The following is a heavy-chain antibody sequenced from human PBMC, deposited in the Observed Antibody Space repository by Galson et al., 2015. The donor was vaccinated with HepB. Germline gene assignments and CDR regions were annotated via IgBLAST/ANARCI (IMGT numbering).Heavy chain of an antibody. V-gene: IGHV3-21*01. CDR1: GFTFSSYS. CDR3: ARAYVGGDNWFDP. D-gene: IGHD4-23*01. Sequence: SLRLSCAASGFTFSSYSMNWVRQAPGKGLEWVSSISSSSSYIYYADSVKGRFTISRDNAKNSLYLQMDSLRAEDTAVYYCARAYVGGDNWFDPWGQGTLVTVSS. J-gene: IGHJ5*02. CDR2: ISSSSSYI.